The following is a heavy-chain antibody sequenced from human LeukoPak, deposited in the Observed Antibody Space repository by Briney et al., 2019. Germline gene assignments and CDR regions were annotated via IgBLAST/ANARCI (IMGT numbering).Heavy chain of an antibody. D-gene: IGHD2-2*02. CDR2: ISGNGGST. CDR3: AKRYCSTTSCYKRYGSGSYFFDY. CDR1: AFTFSSYA. Sequence: PGGSLRLSCAASAFTFSSYAMSWVRQAPGKGLEWVSGISGNGGSTNYADSVKGRFTISRDNSKNTLYLRVNSLRAEDTAVYYCAKRYCSTTSCYKRYGSGSYFFDYWGQGTLVTVSS. V-gene: IGHV3-23*01. J-gene: IGHJ4*02.